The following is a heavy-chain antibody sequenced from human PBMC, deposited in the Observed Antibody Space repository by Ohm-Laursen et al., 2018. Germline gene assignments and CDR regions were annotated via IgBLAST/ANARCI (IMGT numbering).Heavy chain of an antibody. V-gene: IGHV1-2*02. CDR2: INPNNGAT. J-gene: IGHJ5*02. Sequence: ASVKVSCKTSGYTFTGYYVHWVRQAPGQGLDWMGWINPNNGATDYAQKFQGRVTMTRDTSITTAYMELSRLRSDDTAVYYCARGFIDYYDSSGYYPEGWFDPWGQGTLVTVSS. CDR1: GYTFTGYY. D-gene: IGHD3-22*01. CDR3: ARGFIDYYDSSGYYPEGWFDP.